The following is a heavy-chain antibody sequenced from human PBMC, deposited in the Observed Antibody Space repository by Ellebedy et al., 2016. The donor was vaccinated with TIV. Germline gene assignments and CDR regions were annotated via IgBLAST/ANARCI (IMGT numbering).Heavy chain of an antibody. J-gene: IGHJ4*02. CDR1: GFTFSSYT. CDR2: ISSSSSTI. Sequence: GESLKISXAASGFTFSSYTMNWVRQAPGKGLEWVSYISSSSSTIHYADSVKGRFTISRDNAKNSLYLQMNSLRDEDTAVYYCARDRDSNWLVDYWGQGTLVTVSS. D-gene: IGHD6-13*01. CDR3: ARDRDSNWLVDY. V-gene: IGHV3-48*02.